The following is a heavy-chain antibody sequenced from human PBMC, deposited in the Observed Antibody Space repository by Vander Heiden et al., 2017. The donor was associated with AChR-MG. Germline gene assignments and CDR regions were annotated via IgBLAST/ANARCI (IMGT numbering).Heavy chain of an antibody. Sequence: EVQLVESGGGLVQPGRSLRLSCSVPGFTFGDYAMHWVRQAPGKGLEWVSGISWNSDSIGYADSVKGRFTISRDNAKNSLYLQMTSLRPEDTALYYCAKGGYYYYRMDVWGQGTTVTVSS. CDR2: ISWNSDSI. CDR1: GFTFGDYA. CDR3: AKGGYYYYRMDV. J-gene: IGHJ6*02. V-gene: IGHV3-9*01.